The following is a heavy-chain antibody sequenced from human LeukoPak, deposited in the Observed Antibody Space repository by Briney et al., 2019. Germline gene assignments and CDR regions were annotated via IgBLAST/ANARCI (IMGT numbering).Heavy chain of an antibody. CDR1: GYTFSGYY. V-gene: IGHV1-2*02. D-gene: IGHD4-23*01. J-gene: IGHJ4*02. Sequence: ASVKVSCKASGYTFSGYYMHWVRQAPGQGLEWMGWINPNSGGTKYAQKFQGRVTMTRDTSISTAYMELRSLRSDDTAVYYCVRDLGGGNLYWGQGTLVTVSS. CDR3: VRDLGGGNLY. CDR2: INPNSGGT.